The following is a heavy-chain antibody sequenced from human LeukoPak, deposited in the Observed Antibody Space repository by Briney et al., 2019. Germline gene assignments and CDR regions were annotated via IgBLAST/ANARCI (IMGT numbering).Heavy chain of an antibody. CDR2: MNPNSGNT. CDR3: ARGGYSGYDSVGFDP. D-gene: IGHD5-12*01. CDR1: GYTFTSYD. V-gene: IGHV1-8*02. Sequence: GASVTVSFKASGYTFTSYDINWVRQATGQGLEWMGWMNPNSGNTGYAQKLQGRVTMTRNTSISTAYMELSSLRSEDTAVYYCARGGYSGYDSVGFDPWGQGTLVTVSS. J-gene: IGHJ5*02.